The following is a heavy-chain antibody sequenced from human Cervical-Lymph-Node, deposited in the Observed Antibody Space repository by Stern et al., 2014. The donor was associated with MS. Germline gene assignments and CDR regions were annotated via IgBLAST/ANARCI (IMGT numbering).Heavy chain of an antibody. J-gene: IGHJ5*01. CDR3: AKEPGNTYGFDL. D-gene: IGHD5-18*01. CDR1: GGTFLSYV. Sequence: QVQLVQSGTEVKKPGSSVKVSCTASGGTFLSYVISWMRQAPRQGPEWMGGISPLFGKAKYAEKWQGRVTMTADESTSTVYMELSSLRSDDTAVYFCAKEPGNTYGFDLWGQGTLVTVSS. V-gene: IGHV1-69*01. CDR2: ISPLFGKA.